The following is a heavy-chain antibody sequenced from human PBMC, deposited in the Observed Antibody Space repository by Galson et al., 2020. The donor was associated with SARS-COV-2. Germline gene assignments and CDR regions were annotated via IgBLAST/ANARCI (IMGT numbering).Heavy chain of an antibody. CDR3: AATYYDILTGYYNLVAFDI. CDR2: IIHSGTT. D-gene: IGHD3-9*01. Sequence: SETMSLTCAVYGGSFSGYYWSWDRQPPGKVLEWVGAIIHSGTTNYNPSLKSRFTISVATSKNQFSMKLGSVTGADTAVYYCAATYYDILTGYYNLVAFDIWGQGTMVTVSS. J-gene: IGHJ3*02. CDR1: GGSFSGYY. V-gene: IGHV4-34*12.